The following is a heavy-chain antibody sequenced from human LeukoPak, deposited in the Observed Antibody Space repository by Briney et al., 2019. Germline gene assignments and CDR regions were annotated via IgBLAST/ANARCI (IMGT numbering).Heavy chain of an antibody. J-gene: IGHJ4*02. CDR2: INHSGST. CDR3: ARGPPRYSSSWYGDY. CDR1: GGSFSGYY. V-gene: IGHV4-34*01. D-gene: IGHD6-13*01. Sequence: SETLSLTCAVYGGSFSGYYWNWIRQPPGKGLEWIGEINHSGSTNYNPSLKSRVTISLDTSKNQFSLKLSSMTAADTAIYYCARGPPRYSSSWYGDYWGQGTLVTVSS.